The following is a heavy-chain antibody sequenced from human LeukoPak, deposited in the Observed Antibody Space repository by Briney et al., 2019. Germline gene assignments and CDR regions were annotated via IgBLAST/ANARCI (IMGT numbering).Heavy chain of an antibody. Sequence: GGSLRLSCAASGFTFSIYTMNWVRQASGKGLEWVSSISSSSTYIYYADSVKGRFTISRDNAKNSLYLQMNSLRAEDTAVYYCARDLHSGEVGIWGQGTMVTASS. CDR3: ARDLHSGEVGI. D-gene: IGHD7-27*01. J-gene: IGHJ3*02. V-gene: IGHV3-21*01. CDR1: GFTFSIYT. CDR2: ISSSSTYI.